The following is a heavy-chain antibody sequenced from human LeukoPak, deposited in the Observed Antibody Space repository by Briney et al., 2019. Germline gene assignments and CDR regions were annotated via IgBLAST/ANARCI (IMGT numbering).Heavy chain of an antibody. CDR3: ARGDYGDY. CDR1: GYTFTSYD. Sequence: ASVKVSCKASGYTFTSYDINWVRQATGQGLEWMGWMNPNSGNTGYAQKFQGRVTITADESTSTAYMELSSLRSEDTAVYYCARGDYGDYWGQGTLVTVSS. J-gene: IGHJ4*02. V-gene: IGHV1-8*01. CDR2: MNPNSGNT.